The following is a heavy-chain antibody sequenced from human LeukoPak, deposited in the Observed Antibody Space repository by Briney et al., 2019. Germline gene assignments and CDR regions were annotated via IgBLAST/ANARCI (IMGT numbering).Heavy chain of an antibody. CDR2: IYYSGST. D-gene: IGHD3-10*01. CDR1: GGSISSSSYY. V-gene: IGHV4-39*07. J-gene: IGHJ4*02. CDR3: ARDGNTMVRGVHHNFDY. Sequence: SETLSLTCTVSGGSISSSSYYWGWIRQPPGKGLEWIGSIYYSGSTYYNPSLKSRVTISVDTSKNQFSLKLSSVTAADTAVYYCARDGNTMVRGVHHNFDYWGQGTLVTVSS.